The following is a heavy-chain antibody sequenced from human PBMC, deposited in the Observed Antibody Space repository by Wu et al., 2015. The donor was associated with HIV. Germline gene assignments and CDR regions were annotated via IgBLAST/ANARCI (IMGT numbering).Heavy chain of an antibody. D-gene: IGHD6-13*01. CDR1: GFTFATSA. J-gene: IGHJ3*02. CDR2: IVVGSGNT. Sequence: QMQLVQSGPEVKKPGTSVQVSCKASGFTFATSAIQWVRQARGQRLEWIGWIVVGSGNTNNAQKFQERVTISRDMSTNTAYMELSSLRSEDTAVYYCAASVAATAHGAFDIWGQGTMVTVSS. V-gene: IGHV1-58*02. CDR3: AASVAATAHGAFDI.